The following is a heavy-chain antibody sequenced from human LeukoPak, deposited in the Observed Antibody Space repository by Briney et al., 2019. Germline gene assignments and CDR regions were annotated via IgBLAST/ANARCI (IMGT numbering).Heavy chain of an antibody. CDR3: ARVHTYYYDTGYDAFDI. CDR2: INPSGGST. CDR1: GYTFTGYY. D-gene: IGHD3-22*01. V-gene: IGHV1-46*01. Sequence: ASVKVSCKASGYTFTGYYMHWVRQAPGQGLEWMGIINPSGGSTSYAQKFQGRVTMTRDMSTSTVYMELSSLRSEDTAVYYCARVHTYYYDTGYDAFDIWGQGTMVTVSS. J-gene: IGHJ3*02.